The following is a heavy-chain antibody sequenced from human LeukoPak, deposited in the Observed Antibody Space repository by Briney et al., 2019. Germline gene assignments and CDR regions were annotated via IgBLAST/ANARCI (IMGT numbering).Heavy chain of an antibody. D-gene: IGHD3/OR15-3a*01. Sequence: SETLSLTWVVNSGSFSGYYWSWIRQPPGKGLEWIGEIDQSGTTNYNPSLKSRVAISIDTSKKQFSLTLTSMTAADTAVYYCARVPHYYFGYGYFDTWGQGTRVTVSS. CDR1: SGSFSGYY. CDR2: IDQSGTT. V-gene: IGHV4-34*01. CDR3: ARVPHYYFGYGYFDT. J-gene: IGHJ4*02.